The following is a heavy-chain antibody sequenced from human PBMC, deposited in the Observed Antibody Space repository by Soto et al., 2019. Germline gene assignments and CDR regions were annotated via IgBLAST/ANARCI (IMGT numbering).Heavy chain of an antibody. V-gene: IGHV4-59*01. CDR3: ARTMLAYQLGFDP. CDR2: IYYSGNT. D-gene: IGHD1-1*01. J-gene: IGHJ5*02. Sequence: SETLSLTCTVSGGSITSYYWNWIRQPPGKGLERIGYIYYSGNTNYNPSLKSRVTISVDTSKNQFSLKLRSVTTADTAVYYCARTMLAYQLGFDPWGQGTLVTVSS. CDR1: GGSITSYY.